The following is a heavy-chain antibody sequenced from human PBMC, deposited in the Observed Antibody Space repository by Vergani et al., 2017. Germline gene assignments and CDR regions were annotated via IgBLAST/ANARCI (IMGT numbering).Heavy chain of an antibody. CDR2: INPSGSST. D-gene: IGHD1-7*01. V-gene: IGHV1-46*01. Sequence: QVQLVQSGAEVKKPGASVKVSCKASGYTFTNYYMHWVRQAPGQGLEWMGIINPSGSSTSYAQKFQGRVTMTTDTSTSTAYMELRSLRSDDTAVYYCARRIGSNYWWFDPWGQGTLVTVSS. CDR1: GYTFTNYY. J-gene: IGHJ5*02. CDR3: ARRIGSNYWWFDP.